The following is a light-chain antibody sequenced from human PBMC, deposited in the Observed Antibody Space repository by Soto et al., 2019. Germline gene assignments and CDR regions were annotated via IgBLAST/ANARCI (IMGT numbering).Light chain of an antibody. CDR2: GAS. Sequence: EIVLTQSPGTLSLSPGEGATLSCRASQSVDSNYLAWYQKKPGQAPMLLIYGASSRATGIPDRFSGSGSGTDFTLTISRLEPEDFAVYYCQQYGSSRNTFGGGTNVEIK. V-gene: IGKV3-20*01. CDR1: QSVDSNY. J-gene: IGKJ4*01. CDR3: QQYGSSRNT.